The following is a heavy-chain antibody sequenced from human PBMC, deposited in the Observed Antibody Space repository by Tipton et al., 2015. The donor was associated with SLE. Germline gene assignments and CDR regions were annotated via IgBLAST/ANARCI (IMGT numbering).Heavy chain of an antibody. CDR2: IYNLGNT. V-gene: IGHV4-31*02. CDR3: ARAIRFFDP. J-gene: IGHJ5*02. CDR1: GDSISNYY. Sequence: GLVKPSETLSLTCSVSGDSISNYYWGWIRQHPGKGLEWIGYIYNLGNTYYNPSLKSRLAISIDTSKNQFSLKLTSVTAADTAVYYCARAIRFFDPWGQGTLVTVSS. D-gene: IGHD2-2*02.